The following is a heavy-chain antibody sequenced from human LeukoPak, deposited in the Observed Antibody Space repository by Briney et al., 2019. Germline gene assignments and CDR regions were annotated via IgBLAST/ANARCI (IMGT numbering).Heavy chain of an antibody. V-gene: IGHV3-15*01. D-gene: IGHD3-10*01. CDR2: SISRSGGVTT. Sequence: GGSLSLSCAASGVTFRNAWMTWVRQAPGRGLEWVGRSISRSGGVTTEYAAPVKGRFTISRDDSRNTVYLQMNSLKIEDTAVYCCSAYYNGRGDYWGQGTLVTVSS. J-gene: IGHJ4*02. CDR1: GVTFRNAW. CDR3: SAYYNGRGDY.